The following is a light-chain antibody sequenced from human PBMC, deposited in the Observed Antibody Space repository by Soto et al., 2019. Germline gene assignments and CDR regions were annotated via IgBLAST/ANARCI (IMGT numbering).Light chain of an antibody. CDR3: IYFTNSHIYV. V-gene: IGLV2-14*01. CDR2: EVS. Sequence: QSALTQPASVSGSPGQSITISCTGTSNNVGSYDFVSWYQQHPDKAPRLMIYEVSNRPSGVSDRFSGSKSGNTASLTISGLQAEDEADYYCIYFTNSHIYVFGTGTKVTVL. CDR1: SNNVGSYDF. J-gene: IGLJ1*01.